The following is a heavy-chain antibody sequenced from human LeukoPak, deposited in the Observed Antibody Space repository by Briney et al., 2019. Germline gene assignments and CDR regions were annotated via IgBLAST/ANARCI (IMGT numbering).Heavy chain of an antibody. CDR2: ISTSGSHT. J-gene: IGHJ4*02. V-gene: IGHV3-11*03. Sequence: GGSLRLSCAASGFTFSDYYMSWIRQAPGKGLEWASYISTSGSHTNYVDSVKGRFTISRDSAKNSLYLQMNSLRAEDTAVYYCALGGYGREFDYWGQGTLVTVSS. CDR3: ALGGYGREFDY. D-gene: IGHD5-18*01. CDR1: GFTFSDYY.